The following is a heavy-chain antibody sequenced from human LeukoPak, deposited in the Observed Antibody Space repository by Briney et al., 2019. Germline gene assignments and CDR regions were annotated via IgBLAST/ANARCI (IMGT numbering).Heavy chain of an antibody. D-gene: IGHD5-12*01. CDR1: GYTFSGYY. V-gene: IGHV1-2*02. J-gene: IGHJ4*02. Sequence: ASVKVSRKASGYTFSGYYMHWLRQAPGQGLEWMGWINPNGGVTNYAQKFQGRVTMTRDTSISTAYMELSRLRSDDTAVYYCARMGGYSGYATHWGQGTLVTVSS. CDR2: INPNGGVT. CDR3: ARMGGYSGYATH.